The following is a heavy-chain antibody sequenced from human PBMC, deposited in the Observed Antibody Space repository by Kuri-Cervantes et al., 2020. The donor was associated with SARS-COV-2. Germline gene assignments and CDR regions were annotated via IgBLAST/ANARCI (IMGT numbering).Heavy chain of an antibody. CDR2: ISSNGGTT. CDR1: GFTFSSYA. Sequence: GGSLRLSCSASGFTFSSYAMHWVRQAPGKGLEYVSAISSNGGTTFYADSVKGRLTISRDNSKNTMYLQLNSLRDEDTAVYYCAKGGRIVVGPYTHHMDVWGQGATVTVSS. V-gene: IGHV3-64*04. CDR3: AKGGRIVVGPYTHHMDV. J-gene: IGHJ6*02. D-gene: IGHD2-21*01.